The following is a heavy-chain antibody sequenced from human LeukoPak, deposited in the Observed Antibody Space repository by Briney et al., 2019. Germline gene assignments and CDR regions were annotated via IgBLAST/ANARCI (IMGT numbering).Heavy chain of an antibody. J-gene: IGHJ6*03. CDR3: ARVAYVLRYYYYMDV. Sequence: SETLSLTCTVSGDSISSGSYYWSWIRQPAGKGLEWIGRIYTSGSTNYNPSLKSRVTISVDTSKNQFSLKLSSVTAADTAVYYCARVAYVLRYYYYMDVWGKGTTVTISS. CDR2: IYTSGST. D-gene: IGHD3-16*01. CDR1: GDSISSGSYY. V-gene: IGHV4-61*02.